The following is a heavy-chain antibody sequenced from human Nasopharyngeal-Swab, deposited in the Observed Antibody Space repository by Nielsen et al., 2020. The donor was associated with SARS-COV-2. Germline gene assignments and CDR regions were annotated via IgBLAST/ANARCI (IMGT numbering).Heavy chain of an antibody. CDR3: ASACYGGYVIDYYFDY. V-gene: IGHV4-39*01. Sequence: SETLSLTCIVSGGSISRSSYYWGWIRQPPGKGLEWIGNIYYSGSTYYNPSLKSRVSISVDTSKNPCSLKLSSVTAADTAVYYCASACYGGYVIDYYFDYWGQGTLVTVSS. CDR2: IYYSGST. CDR1: GGSISRSSYY. D-gene: IGHD5-12*01. J-gene: IGHJ4*02.